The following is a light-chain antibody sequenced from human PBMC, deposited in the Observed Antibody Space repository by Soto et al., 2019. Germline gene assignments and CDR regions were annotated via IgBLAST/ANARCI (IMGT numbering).Light chain of an antibody. Sequence: MTQSPSTLSLSPGERATLSCRASQSVSSYLACYQQKPGQAPRLLIYGASTRVTGIPARFSGSGSGTEFTLTISSLQSEDFAVYYCQQYHNWWTFGQGTKVDIK. CDR2: GAS. CDR3: QQYHNWWT. V-gene: IGKV3-15*01. J-gene: IGKJ1*01. CDR1: QSVSSY.